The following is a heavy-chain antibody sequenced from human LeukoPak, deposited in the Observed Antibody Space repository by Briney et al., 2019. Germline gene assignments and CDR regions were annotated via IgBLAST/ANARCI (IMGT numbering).Heavy chain of an antibody. V-gene: IGHV3-21*01. J-gene: IGHJ4*02. CDR2: ISSSSSYI. CDR1: GFTFSSYS. D-gene: IGHD6-13*01. Sequence: PGGSLRLSCAASGFTFSSYSMNWVRQAPGKGLEWVSSISSSSSYIYYADSVKGRFTISRDNAKNSLYLQMNSLRAEDTAVYYCARDDSSSWNFDYWGQGTLVTVSS. CDR3: ARDDSSSWNFDY.